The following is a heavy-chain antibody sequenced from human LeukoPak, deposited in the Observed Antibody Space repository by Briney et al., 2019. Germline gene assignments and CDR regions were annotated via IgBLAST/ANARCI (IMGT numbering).Heavy chain of an antibody. D-gene: IGHD3-22*01. CDR2: IYYSGST. Sequence: SETLSLTCTVSGGSISSYYWSWIRQPPGKGLEWIGYIYYSGSTNYNPSLKSRVTISVDTSKNQFSLKLSSVTAADTAGYYFARGFISSGYYPPFDYWGQGTLVTVSS. V-gene: IGHV4-59*01. CDR1: GGSISSYY. CDR3: ARGFISSGYYPPFDY. J-gene: IGHJ4*02.